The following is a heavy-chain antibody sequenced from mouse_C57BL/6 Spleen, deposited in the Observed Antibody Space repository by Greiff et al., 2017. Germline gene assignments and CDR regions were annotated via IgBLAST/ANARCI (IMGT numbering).Heavy chain of an antibody. CDR1: GFTFSDYG. CDR2: ISSGSSTI. V-gene: IGHV5-17*01. D-gene: IGHD4-1*01. Sequence: DVKLVESGGGLVKPGGSLKLSCAASGFTFSDYGMHWVRQAPEKGLEWVAYISSGSSTIYYADTVKGRFTISSDNAKNTLFLQMTSLRSEDTAMYYCASRPPSWEQGMDYWGQGTSVTVSS. CDR3: ASRPPSWEQGMDY. J-gene: IGHJ4*01.